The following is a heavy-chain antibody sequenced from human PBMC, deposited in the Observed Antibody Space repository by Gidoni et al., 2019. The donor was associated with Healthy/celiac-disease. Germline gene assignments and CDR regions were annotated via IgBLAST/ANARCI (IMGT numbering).Heavy chain of an antibody. Sequence: QVQLVQSGAEVKKPGASVKVSCKASGYTFTSYAMHWVRQAPGQRLEWMGWINAGNGNTKYSQKFQGRVTITRDTSASTAYMELSSLRSEDTAVYYCARDVYDYVWGSYRHDYWGQGTLVTVSS. CDR3: ARDVYDYVWGSYRHDY. D-gene: IGHD3-16*02. J-gene: IGHJ4*02. V-gene: IGHV1-3*01. CDR2: INAGNGNT. CDR1: GYTFTSYA.